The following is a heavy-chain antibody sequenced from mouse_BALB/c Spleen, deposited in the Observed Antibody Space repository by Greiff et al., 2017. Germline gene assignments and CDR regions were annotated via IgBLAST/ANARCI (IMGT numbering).Heavy chain of an antibody. Sequence: VQLQQTGPELVKPGASVKISCKASGYSFTDYIMLWVKQSHGKSLEWIGNINPYYGSTSYNLKFKGKATLTVDKSSSTAYMQLNSLTSEDSAVYYCARWLLPFPFDVWGAGTTVTVSS. CDR3: ARWLLPFPFDV. CDR2: INPYYGST. D-gene: IGHD2-3*01. J-gene: IGHJ1*01. V-gene: IGHV1-39*01. CDR1: GYSFTDYI.